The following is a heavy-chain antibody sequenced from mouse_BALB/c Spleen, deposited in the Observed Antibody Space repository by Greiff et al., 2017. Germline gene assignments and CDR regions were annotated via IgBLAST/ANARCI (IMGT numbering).Heavy chain of an antibody. Sequence: VQRVESGAELMKPGASVKISCKATGYTFSSYWIEWVKQRPGHGLEWIGEILPGSGSTNYNEKFKGKATFTADTSSNTAYMQLSSLTSEDSAVYYCASTYYRYDDAYWGQGTLVTVSA. V-gene: IGHV1-9*01. CDR3: ASTYYRYDDAY. D-gene: IGHD2-14*01. CDR2: ILPGSGST. CDR1: GYTFSSYW. J-gene: IGHJ3*01.